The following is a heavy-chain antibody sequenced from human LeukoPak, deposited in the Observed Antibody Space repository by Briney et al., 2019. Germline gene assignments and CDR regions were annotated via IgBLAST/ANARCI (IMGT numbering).Heavy chain of an antibody. D-gene: IGHD3-22*01. CDR1: GFTFVDYA. CDR3: TGRGYDSSGSPKEGYYFDY. V-gene: IGHV3-9*01. Sequence: GGSLRLSCAASGFTFVDYAMHWLRQAPGRGLEGVSGISWSSGSIGYADSVKGRFTISGDNAKNSLYLQMNSLKTEDTAVYYCTGRGYDSSGSPKEGYYFDYWGQGTLVTVSS. CDR2: ISWSSGSI. J-gene: IGHJ4*02.